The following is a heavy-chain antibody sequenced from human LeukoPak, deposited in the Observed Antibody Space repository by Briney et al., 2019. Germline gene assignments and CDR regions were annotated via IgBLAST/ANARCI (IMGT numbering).Heavy chain of an antibody. Sequence: KPSETLSLTCAVYGGSFSGYYWSWIRQPPGKGLEWIGEINHSGSTNYNPSLKSRVTISVDTSKNQFSLKLSSVTAADTAVYYCARYGGSGSSHDAFDIWGQGTMVTVSS. D-gene: IGHD3-10*01. V-gene: IGHV4-34*01. CDR3: ARYGGSGSSHDAFDI. J-gene: IGHJ3*02. CDR2: INHSGST. CDR1: GGSFSGYY.